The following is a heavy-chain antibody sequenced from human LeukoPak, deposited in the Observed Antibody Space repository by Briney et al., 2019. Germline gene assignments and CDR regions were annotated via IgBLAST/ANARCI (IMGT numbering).Heavy chain of an antibody. D-gene: IGHD4-17*01. CDR2: INHSGST. V-gene: IGHV4-34*01. CDR1: GGSFSGYY. CDR3: ARVLTTMTTTLNYFDY. J-gene: IGHJ4*02. Sequence: TSETLSLTYAVYGGSFSGYYWSWIRQPPGKGLEWIGEINHSGSTNYNPSLKSRVTMSLDTSKNQFSLKLSSVTAADTAVFYCARVLTTMTTTLNYFDYWGQGTLVTVSS.